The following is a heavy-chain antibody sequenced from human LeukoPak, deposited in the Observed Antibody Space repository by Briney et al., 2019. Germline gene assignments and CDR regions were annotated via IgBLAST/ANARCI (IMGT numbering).Heavy chain of an antibody. D-gene: IGHD1-26*01. CDR1: GYTFTSYY. CDR3: ARDLVGATDAFDI. Sequence: GASVKVSCKASGYTFTSYYMHWVRQAPGQGLEWMGRINPNSGGTNYAQKFQGRVTMTRDTSISTAYMELSRLRSDDTAVYYCARDLVGATDAFDIWGQGTMVTVSS. J-gene: IGHJ3*02. CDR2: INPNSGGT. V-gene: IGHV1-2*06.